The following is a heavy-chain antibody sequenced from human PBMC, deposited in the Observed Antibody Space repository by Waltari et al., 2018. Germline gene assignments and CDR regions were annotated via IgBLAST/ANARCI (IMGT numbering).Heavy chain of an antibody. CDR2: VKSKGDGGTT. D-gene: IGHD2-21*01. J-gene: IGHJ4*02. V-gene: IGHV3-15*01. Sequence: EVQLVESGGGLVKPGGSLRLSCAASEFTITNAWMSWVRQAPGKGLEWVGRVKSKGDGGTTDYAAPVKGRFTISRDESTNTLYLQMNGLKTEDTAVYYCRTDLGDSADFYSFDYLGQGTLVTVSS. CDR3: RTDLGDSADFYSFDY. CDR1: EFTITNAW.